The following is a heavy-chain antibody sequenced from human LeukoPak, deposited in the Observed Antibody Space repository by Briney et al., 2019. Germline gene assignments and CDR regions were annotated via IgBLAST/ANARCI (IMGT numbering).Heavy chain of an antibody. V-gene: IGHV1-2*02. CDR2: INPNSGGT. CDR1: GYIFTAYY. Sequence: ASVKVSCKASGYIFTAYYMHWVRQAPGQGLEWMGWINPNSGGTNYAQKFQGTVTMTSDTSISTAYMELSRLTSDDTAVYYCARDPGTWGYFDYWGQGTLVTVSS. D-gene: IGHD7-27*01. J-gene: IGHJ4*02. CDR3: ARDPGTWGYFDY.